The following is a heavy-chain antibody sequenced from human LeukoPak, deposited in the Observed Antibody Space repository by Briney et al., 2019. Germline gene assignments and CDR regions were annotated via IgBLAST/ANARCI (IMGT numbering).Heavy chain of an antibody. CDR2: IKQDGSEK. D-gene: IGHD1-26*01. Sequence: PGGSLRLSCAASGFTFSSYWMSWVCQAPGKGLEWVANIKQDGSEKYYVDSVKGRFTISRDNAKNSLYLQMNSLRAEDTAVYYCARDQWELAPSDAFDIWGQGTMVTVSS. J-gene: IGHJ3*02. CDR1: GFTFSSYW. CDR3: ARDQWELAPSDAFDI. V-gene: IGHV3-7*01.